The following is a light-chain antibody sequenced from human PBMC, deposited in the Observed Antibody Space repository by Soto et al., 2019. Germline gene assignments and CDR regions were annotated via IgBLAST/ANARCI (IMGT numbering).Light chain of an antibody. V-gene: IGLV2-14*01. CDR1: SSDVGNYIF. CDR2: DIN. CDR3: VSYTTSASYV. Sequence: QSALAQPASVSGSPGQSITISCTGTSSDVGNYIFVSWYRQHPGKAPKLMIYDINNRPSGVSNRFSGSKSGNTASLTISGLQAEDEADYYCVSYTTSASYVFGTGPKVTVL. J-gene: IGLJ1*01.